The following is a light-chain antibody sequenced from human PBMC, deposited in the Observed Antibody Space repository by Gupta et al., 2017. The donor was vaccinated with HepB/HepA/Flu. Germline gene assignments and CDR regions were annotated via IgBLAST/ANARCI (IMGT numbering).Light chain of an antibody. J-gene: IGKJ2*01. Sequence: DIQMTPSPSSMSASVGDRVTITCRASQGISSSLSWYQQKPGTAPKLLIYRAFSMQSGVPSRFSGSGSGTDFTLTITSLQPEDSATYFCQQTYGTPYTFGQGSQLEIK. CDR1: QGISSS. CDR3: QQTYGTPYT. V-gene: IGKV1-39*01. CDR2: RAF.